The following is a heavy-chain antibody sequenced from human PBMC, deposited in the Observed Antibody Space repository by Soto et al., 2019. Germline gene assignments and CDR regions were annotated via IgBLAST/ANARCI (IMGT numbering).Heavy chain of an antibody. D-gene: IGHD3-10*01. CDR3: ARAYGSGSYYLYGMDV. CDR2: IYYSGST. J-gene: IGHJ6*02. V-gene: IGHV4-31*03. Sequence: QVQLQESGPGLVKPSQTLSLTCTVSGGSISSGGYYWSWIRQHPGKGLEWIGYIYYSGSTYYNPSIKSRVTISVDTSKNQFSLKLSSVTAADTAVYYCARAYGSGSYYLYGMDVWGQGTTVTVSS. CDR1: GGSISSGGYY.